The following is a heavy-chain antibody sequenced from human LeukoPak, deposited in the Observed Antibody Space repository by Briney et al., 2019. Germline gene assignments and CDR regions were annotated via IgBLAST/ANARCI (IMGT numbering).Heavy chain of an antibody. CDR2: TSFDGSIE. V-gene: IGHV3-30*18. Sequence: GGSLRLSSAASGFTFSSYGMHWVRQTPGKGLEWVALTSFDGSIEYYVDSVKGRFTISRDNSKNTLFLQMHSLRPEDTAVYYCAKDSDIAVAGSDDALDVWGQGTMVTVSS. CDR1: GFTFSSYG. CDR3: AKDSDIAVAGSDDALDV. D-gene: IGHD6-19*01. J-gene: IGHJ3*01.